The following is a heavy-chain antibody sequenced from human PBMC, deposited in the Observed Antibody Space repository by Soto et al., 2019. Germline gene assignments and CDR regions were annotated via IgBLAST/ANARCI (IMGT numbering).Heavy chain of an antibody. CDR3: ARVRPASGSYRHYYYYGMDV. CDR2: IIPIFGTA. V-gene: IGHV1-69*01. CDR1: GGTFSSYA. Sequence: QVQLVQSGAEVKKPGSSVKVSCKASGGTFSSYAISWVRQAPGQGLEWMGGIIPIFGTANYAQKFQGRVTITADESTSTAYMELSSLRSEDTAVYYCARVRPASGSYRHYYYYGMDVWGQGTTVTVSS. J-gene: IGHJ6*02. D-gene: IGHD1-26*01.